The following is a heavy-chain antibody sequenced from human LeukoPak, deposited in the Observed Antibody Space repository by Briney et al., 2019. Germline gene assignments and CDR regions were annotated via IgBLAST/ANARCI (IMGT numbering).Heavy chain of an antibody. CDR2: IYYSGST. CDR3: ARSYSSSWPNWFAP. D-gene: IGHD6-13*01. Sequence: SETLSLTCTVSGGSISSYYWSWIRQPPGKGLEWIGYIYYSGSTNYNPSLKSRVTISVDTSKNQFSLKLSSVTAADTAVYYCARSYSSSWPNWFAPWGQGTLVTVSS. J-gene: IGHJ5*02. V-gene: IGHV4-59*01. CDR1: GGSISSYY.